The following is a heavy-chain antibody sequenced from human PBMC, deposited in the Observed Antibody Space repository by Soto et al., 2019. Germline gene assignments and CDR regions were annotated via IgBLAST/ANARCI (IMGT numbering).Heavy chain of an antibody. CDR3: ARGSAAGTKSPFDY. D-gene: IGHD6-13*01. Sequence: SGTPFLTCTVSGGSITLSCYYWGWIRPPPGKGLEWIGNIYYSGSTYYNPSLKSRVTISVDTSKNQFSLKLSSVTAADTAVYYCARGSAAGTKSPFDYWGQGTLVTVSS. V-gene: IGHV4-39*07. CDR1: GGSITLSCYY. J-gene: IGHJ4*02. CDR2: IYYSGST.